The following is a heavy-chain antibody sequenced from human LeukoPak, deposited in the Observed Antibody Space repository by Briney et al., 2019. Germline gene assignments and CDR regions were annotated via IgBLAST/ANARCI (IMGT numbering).Heavy chain of an antibody. CDR1: GFTFDDYA. V-gene: IGHV3-9*01. CDR2: ISWNSGSI. D-gene: IGHD3-16*01. Sequence: GGSLRLSCAASGFTFDDYAMHWVRQAPGKGLEWASGISWNSGSIGYADSVKGRFTISRDNAKNSLYLQMNSLRAEDTALYYCAKEGTGGWFDPWGQGTLVTVSS. J-gene: IGHJ5*02. CDR3: AKEGTGGWFDP.